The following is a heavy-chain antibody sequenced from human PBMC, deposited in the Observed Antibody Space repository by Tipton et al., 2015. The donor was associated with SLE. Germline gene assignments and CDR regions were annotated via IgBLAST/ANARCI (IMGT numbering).Heavy chain of an antibody. CDR1: GFSISSGSY. D-gene: IGHD2-2*01. CDR3: ARSVTPAAIGWFDP. V-gene: IGHV4-38-2*02. J-gene: IGHJ5*02. Sequence: GLVKPSETLSLTCTVSGFSISSGSYWGWMRQSPGKGLEWIGSIYRSGSTYYTPSLRSRVTISLDTSMNQFSLDLSSVTAADTAVYYCARSVTPAAIGWFDPWGQGTLVTVSS. CDR2: IYRSGST.